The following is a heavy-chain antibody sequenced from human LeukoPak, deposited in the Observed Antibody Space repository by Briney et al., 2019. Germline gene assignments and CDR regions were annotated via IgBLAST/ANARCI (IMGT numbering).Heavy chain of an antibody. CDR1: GFTFSSHN. D-gene: IGHD4-17*01. V-gene: IGHV3-21*01. CDR3: ARPFAPRRVNGDYDK. J-gene: IGHJ4*02. CDR2: ISSSSSYI. Sequence: GGSLRLSCAASGFTFSSHNMNWVRQAPGKGLEWVSSISSSSSYIYYADSVKGQFTISRDNAKNSLYLQMNSLRAEDTAVYYCARPFAPRRVNGDYDKWGQGTLVTVSS.